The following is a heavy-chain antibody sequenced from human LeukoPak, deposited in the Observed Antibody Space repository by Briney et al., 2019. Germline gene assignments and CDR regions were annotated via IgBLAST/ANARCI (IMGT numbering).Heavy chain of an antibody. CDR2: INHSGST. V-gene: IGHV4-34*01. J-gene: IGHJ4*02. CDR1: GGSFSGYY. D-gene: IGHD3-22*01. CDR3: ARDTRDDSSGYRSY. Sequence: SETLSLTCAVYGGSFSGYYWSWIRQPPGKGLEWIGEINHSGSTNYNPSLKSRVTISVDTSKNQFSLKLSSVTAADTAVYYCARDTRDDSSGYRSYWGQGTLVTVSS.